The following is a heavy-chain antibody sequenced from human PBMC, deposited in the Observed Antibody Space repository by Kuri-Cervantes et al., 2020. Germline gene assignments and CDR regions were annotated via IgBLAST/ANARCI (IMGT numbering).Heavy chain of an antibody. J-gene: IGHJ6*03. V-gene: IGHV4-59*01. CDR3: ARDVGNYDILTGFDYYMDV. D-gene: IGHD3-9*01. Sequence: SCTVSGGSISSYYWSWIRQPPGKGLEWIGYIYYSGSTNYNPSLKSRVTISVDTSKNQFSLKLSSVTAADTAVYYCARDVGNYDILTGFDYYMDVWGKGTTVTVSS. CDR2: IYYSGST. CDR1: GGSISSYY.